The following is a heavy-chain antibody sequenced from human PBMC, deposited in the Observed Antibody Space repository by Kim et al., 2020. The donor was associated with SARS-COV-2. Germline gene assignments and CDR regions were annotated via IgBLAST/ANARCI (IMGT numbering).Heavy chain of an antibody. CDR2: ISWNSGSI. CDR1: GFTFDDYA. V-gene: IGHV3-9*01. J-gene: IGHJ3*02. D-gene: IGHD2-21*02. Sequence: GGSLRLSCAASGFTFDDYAMHWVRQAPGKGLEWVSGISWNSGSIGYADSVKGRFTISRDNAKNSLYLQMNSLRAEDTALYYCAKDVGTVVTPESAFDIWGQETMVTVSS. CDR3: AKDVGTVVTPESAFDI.